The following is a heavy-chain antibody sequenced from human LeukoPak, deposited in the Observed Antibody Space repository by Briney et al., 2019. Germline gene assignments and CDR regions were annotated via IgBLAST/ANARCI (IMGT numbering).Heavy chain of an antibody. Sequence: SETLSLTCTVSGGSISSYYWSWIRQPPGKGLEWIAYIYYSGSTNYNPSLKSRVTISVDTSKNQFSLKLSSVTAADTAVYYCARGTLRYWFDPWGQGTLVTVSS. CDR3: ARGTLRYWFDP. CDR1: GGSISSYY. V-gene: IGHV4-59*01. J-gene: IGHJ5*02. CDR2: IYYSGST.